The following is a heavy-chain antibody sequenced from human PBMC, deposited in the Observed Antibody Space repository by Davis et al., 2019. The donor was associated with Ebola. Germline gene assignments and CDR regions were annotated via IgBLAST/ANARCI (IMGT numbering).Heavy chain of an antibody. Sequence: GESLKISCKSSGYSFLNYWISWVRHMPGRGLEWIGRIDPSDSYTDYSPSFQGHVSISADKSTNTAYLHWSSLQPSDTAMYYCARRDQNYYYAMDVWGQGTTVTVSS. CDR3: ARRDQNYYYAMDV. V-gene: IGHV5-10-1*01. CDR1: GYSFLNYW. J-gene: IGHJ6*02. CDR2: IDPSDSYT.